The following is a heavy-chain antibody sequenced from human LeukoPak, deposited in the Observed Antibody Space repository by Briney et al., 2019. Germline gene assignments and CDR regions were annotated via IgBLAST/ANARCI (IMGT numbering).Heavy chain of an antibody. CDR1: GFTFSDYY. J-gene: IGHJ1*01. Sequence: GGSLRLSCAASGFTFSDYYLTWIRQAPGKGLEWVSYISSSSSDTNYADSVRGRFTISRDNASKSLYLQMNSLRDEDTAVYYCARVGATWYFQHWGQGALVTVSS. CDR2: ISSSSSDT. V-gene: IGHV3-11*06. D-gene: IGHD1-26*01. CDR3: ARVGATWYFQH.